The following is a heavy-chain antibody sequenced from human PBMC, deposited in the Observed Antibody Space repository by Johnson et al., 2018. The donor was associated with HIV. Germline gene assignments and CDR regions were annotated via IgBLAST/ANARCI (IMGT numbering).Heavy chain of an antibody. J-gene: IGHJ3*02. V-gene: IGHV3-30*04. CDR2: ISYDGSNK. CDR1: GFTFSSYA. CDR3: ARCDSGSPLSAFDI. D-gene: IGHD6-6*01. Sequence: QVQLVESGGGVVQPGRSLRLSCAASGFTFSSYAMHWVRQAPGKGLEWVAVISYDGSNKYYADSVKGRFTISRDNSKNTLYLQMNSLRAEDTAVYYCARCDSGSPLSAFDIWGQGTMVTVSS.